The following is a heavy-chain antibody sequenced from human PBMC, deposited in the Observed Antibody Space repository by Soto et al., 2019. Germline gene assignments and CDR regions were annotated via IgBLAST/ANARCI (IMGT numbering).Heavy chain of an antibody. Sequence: SETLSLTCTVSGGSISNNYWSWIRQPPGKGLEWIGSISYSGSTRYNPSLKSRISISIDTSKNRFSLSLTSVTAADTAMYYCARHYCSGDTCYPTYNFDSWGQGALVTV. J-gene: IGHJ4*02. CDR1: GGSISNNY. CDR2: ISYSGST. D-gene: IGHD2-15*01. CDR3: ARHYCSGDTCYPTYNFDS. V-gene: IGHV4-59*08.